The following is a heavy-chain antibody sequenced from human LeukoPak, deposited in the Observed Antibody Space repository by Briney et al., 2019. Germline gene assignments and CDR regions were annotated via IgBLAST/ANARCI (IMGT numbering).Heavy chain of an antibody. J-gene: IGHJ4*02. CDR1: GFTFSNYA. Sequence: GGSLRLSCAASGFTFSNYAMSWVRQAPGKGLQWVSALTDSGRSTYYADSVKGRFTISRDNAKSSLYLQMNNLRVEDTAVYYCARDKDFTIDYWGQGTLVTVSS. CDR3: ARDKDFTIDY. CDR2: LTDSGRST. V-gene: IGHV3-23*01. D-gene: IGHD3-10*01.